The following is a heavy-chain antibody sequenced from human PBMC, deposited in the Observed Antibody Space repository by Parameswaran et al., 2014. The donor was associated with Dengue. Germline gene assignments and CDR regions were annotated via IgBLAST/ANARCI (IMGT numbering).Heavy chain of an antibody. D-gene: IGHD2-2*01. CDR1: GFTFSSYA. J-gene: IGHJ6*04. V-gene: IGHV3-23*01. CDR3: AKGHLPYYYYGMDV. Sequence: ESLKISCAASGFTFSSYAMSWVRQAPGKGLEWVSAISGSGGSTYYADSVKGRFTISRDNSKNTLYLQMNSLRAEDTAVYYCAKGHLPYYYYGMDVWAKDHGHRLL. CDR2: ISGSGGST.